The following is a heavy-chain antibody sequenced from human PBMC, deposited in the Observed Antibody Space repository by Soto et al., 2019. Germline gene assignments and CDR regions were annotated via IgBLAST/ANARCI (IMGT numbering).Heavy chain of an antibody. V-gene: IGHV3-23*01. D-gene: IGHD3-10*01. Sequence: EVRLLESGGGLVQPGGSLRLSCVASGFDFSTYAMSWVRQAPGKGLEWVSVIGEGGVSRVYADAVKGRFTISRDNSKNTLYLQMTSLRVDDTVMYYCARDSVTRVSSDIPGMDVWGQGTTVSVSS. CDR2: IGEGGVSR. J-gene: IGHJ6*02. CDR1: GFDFSTYA. CDR3: ARDSVTRVSSDIPGMDV.